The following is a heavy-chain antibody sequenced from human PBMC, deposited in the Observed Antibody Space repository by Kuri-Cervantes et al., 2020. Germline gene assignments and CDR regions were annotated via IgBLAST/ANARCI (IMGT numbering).Heavy chain of an antibody. CDR2: INHSGST. J-gene: IGHJ4*02. D-gene: IGHD6-6*01. Sequence: SETLSLTCAVYGGSFSGYYWSWIRQPPGKGLEWIGEINHSGSTNYNPSLKSRVTISVDTSKNQFSLKLSSVTAADTAVYYCARDVPGEAFDYWGQGTLVTVSS. CDR1: GGSFSGYY. V-gene: IGHV4-34*01. CDR3: ARDVPGEAFDY.